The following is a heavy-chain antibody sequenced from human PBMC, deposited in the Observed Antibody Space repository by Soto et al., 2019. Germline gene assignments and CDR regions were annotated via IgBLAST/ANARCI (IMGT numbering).Heavy chain of an antibody. J-gene: IGHJ3*02. CDR1: GFTVDDYA. CDR2: ISWNSGSI. V-gene: IGHV3-9*01. D-gene: IGHD1-26*01. CDR3: ATRATHDAFDI. Sequence: EVQLVESGGGLVQPGRSLRLSCAASGFTVDDYAMHWVRQAPGKGLEWVSGISWNSGSIGYADSVKGRFTISRDNAQNSLYRQMNSLRAEDTALYYCATRATHDAFDIWGQGTMVTVSA.